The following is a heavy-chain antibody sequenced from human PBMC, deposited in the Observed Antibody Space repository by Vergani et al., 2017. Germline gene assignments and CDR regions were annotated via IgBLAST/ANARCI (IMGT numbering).Heavy chain of an antibody. D-gene: IGHD6-13*01. Sequence: QVQLVESGGGVVQPGRSLRLSCAASGFTFSSYGMHWVRQAPGKGLEWVAVIWYDGSNKYYADSVKGRFTISRDNSKNTLYLQMNSLRAEDTAVYYCARDKYSSSWYPEYGMDVWGQGTTVTVSS. CDR2: IWYDGSNK. CDR3: ARDKYSSSWYPEYGMDV. V-gene: IGHV3-33*01. J-gene: IGHJ6*02. CDR1: GFTFSSYG.